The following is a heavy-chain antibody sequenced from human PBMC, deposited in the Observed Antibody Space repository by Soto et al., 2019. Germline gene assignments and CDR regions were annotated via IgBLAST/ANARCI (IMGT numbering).Heavy chain of an antibody. CDR3: AKSSVRGIKHS. D-gene: IGHD3-10*01. Sequence: QVQLQESGPGLVKPSQTLSLTCTVSGDSLSRGGYYWSWIRQHPGKGLEWIGYIYFSGSAYYNPSLKSRVTMSLDTSKNQFSLRLTSLTAADTAVYYCAKSSVRGIKHSWGQGTLAIVSS. V-gene: IGHV4-31*03. J-gene: IGHJ4*02. CDR1: GDSLSRGGYY. CDR2: IYFSGSA.